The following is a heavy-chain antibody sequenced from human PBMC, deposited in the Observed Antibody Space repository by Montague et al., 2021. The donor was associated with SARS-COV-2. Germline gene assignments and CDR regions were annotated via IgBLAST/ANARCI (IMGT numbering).Heavy chain of an antibody. CDR2: IYYSGST. CDR1: GGSISSSSYY. V-gene: IGHV4-39*01. D-gene: IGHD3-10*01. J-gene: IGHJ4*02. CDR3: ARREDYYGSGSYPN. Sequence: SETLSLTCTASGGSISSSSYYWGWIRQPPGKGLEWIGCIYYSGSTYYNPSLKSRVTISVDTSKNQFSLKLSSVTAADTAVYYCARREDYYGSGSYPNWGQGTLVTVSS.